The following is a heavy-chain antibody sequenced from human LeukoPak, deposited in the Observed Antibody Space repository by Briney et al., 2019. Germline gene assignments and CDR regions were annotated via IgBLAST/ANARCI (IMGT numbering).Heavy chain of an antibody. CDR2: IYHSGST. Sequence: SQTLSLTCAVSGGSISSGGYSWSWIRQPPGKGLEWIGYIYHSGSTYYNPSLKSRVTISVDRSKNQFSLKLSSVTAADTAVYYCAGYCSSTSCPLGWFDPWGQGTLVTVSS. D-gene: IGHD2-2*01. CDR1: GGSISSGGYS. CDR3: AGYCSSTSCPLGWFDP. J-gene: IGHJ5*02. V-gene: IGHV4-30-2*01.